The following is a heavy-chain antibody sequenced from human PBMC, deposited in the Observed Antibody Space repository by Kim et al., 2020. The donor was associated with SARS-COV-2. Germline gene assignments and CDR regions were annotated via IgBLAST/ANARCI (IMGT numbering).Heavy chain of an antibody. Sequence: SETLSLTCAVYGGSFSGYYWSWIRQPPGKGLEWIGEINHSGSTNYNPSLKSRVTISVDTSKNQFSLKLSSVTAADTAVYYCARNTRYYDFWSGLGPNWFDPWGQGTLVTVSS. J-gene: IGHJ5*02. D-gene: IGHD3-3*01. CDR1: GGSFSGYY. CDR2: INHSGST. CDR3: ARNTRYYDFWSGLGPNWFDP. V-gene: IGHV4-34*01.